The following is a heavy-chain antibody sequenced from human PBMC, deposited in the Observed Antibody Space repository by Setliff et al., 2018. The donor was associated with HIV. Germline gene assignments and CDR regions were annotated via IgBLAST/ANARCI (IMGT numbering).Heavy chain of an antibody. CDR1: GFTFDDYA. V-gene: IGHV3-30*04. Sequence: GRSLRLSCAASGFTFDDYAMHWVRQAPGKGLEWVALISHDGTYKYYADSVQGRFTISRDNSQNTVYLQMNTLRDEDTAVYYCVQLWSPGYWGQGTLVTVSS. CDR2: ISHDGTYK. J-gene: IGHJ4*02. CDR3: VQLWSPGY. D-gene: IGHD5-18*01.